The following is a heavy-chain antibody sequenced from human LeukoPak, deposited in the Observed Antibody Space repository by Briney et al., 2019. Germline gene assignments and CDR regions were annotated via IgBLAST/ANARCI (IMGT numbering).Heavy chain of an antibody. CDR1: GFTFRDYY. CDR2: IGSSGGTI. J-gene: IGHJ6*02. CDR3: AKDLSSAITSALVLDV. V-gene: IGHV3-11*01. Sequence: GGSLRLSCAASGFTFRDYYMNWIRQAPGKGLEWVSYIGSSGGTISYADSVEGRFTISRDNAKNSLYLQMNSLRTEDTAVYYCAKDLSSAITSALVLDVWGQGTTV. D-gene: IGHD3-22*01.